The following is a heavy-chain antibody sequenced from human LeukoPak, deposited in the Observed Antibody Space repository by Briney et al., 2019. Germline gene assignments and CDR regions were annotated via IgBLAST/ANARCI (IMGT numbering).Heavy chain of an antibody. D-gene: IGHD6-13*01. CDR1: GGSISSSSYY. CDR2: IFSSGST. J-gene: IGHJ4*02. Sequence: SETLSLTCTVSGGSISSSSYYWGWIRQPPGKGLEWIGSIFSSGSTYYNPSLKSRVTISVDTSKNHFSLKLSSVTAADTAVYYCARAHLPIAAADYWGQGTLVTVSS. CDR3: ARAHLPIAAADY. V-gene: IGHV4-39*07.